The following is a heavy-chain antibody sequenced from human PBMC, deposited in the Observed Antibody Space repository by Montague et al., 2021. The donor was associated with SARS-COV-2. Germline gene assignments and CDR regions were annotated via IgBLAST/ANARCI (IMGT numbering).Heavy chain of an antibody. D-gene: IGHD3-3*01. CDR3: ARAPATIFGVVKQIDY. CDR1: GGSISSGGYY. CDR2: IYYSGST. J-gene: IGHJ4*02. V-gene: IGHV4-31*03. Sequence: TLSLTCTVSGGSISSGGYYWSWIRQHLGKGLEWIGYIYYSGSTYYNPSLKSRVTISVDTSKNQFSLKLSSVTAADTAVYYCARAPATIFGVVKQIDYWGQGTLVTVSS.